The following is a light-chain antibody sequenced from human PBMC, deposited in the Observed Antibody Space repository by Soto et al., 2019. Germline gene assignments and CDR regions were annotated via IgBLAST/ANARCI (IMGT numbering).Light chain of an antibody. Sequence: SVLAQPASVSGSPGQSITISCTGTSSDVGGYNYVSWYQQHPGKAPKLMIYDVNYRPSGISHRFSGSKSGNTASLAISGLQAEDEADYFCSSYTSSSKYVFGTGTKVTVL. CDR2: DVN. J-gene: IGLJ1*01. CDR1: SSDVGGYNY. V-gene: IGLV2-14*03. CDR3: SSYTSSSKYV.